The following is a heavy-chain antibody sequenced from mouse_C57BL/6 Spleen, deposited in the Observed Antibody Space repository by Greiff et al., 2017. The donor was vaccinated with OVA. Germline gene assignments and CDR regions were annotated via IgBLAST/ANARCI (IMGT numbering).Heavy chain of an antibody. D-gene: IGHD2-4*01. V-gene: IGHV1-18*01. CDR2: INPNNGGT. CDR3: AREGLRRRGYYAMDY. CDR1: GYTFTDYN. J-gene: IGHJ4*01. Sequence: VQLKESGPELVKPGASVKIPCKASGYTFTDYNMDWVKPSHGKSLEWIGDINPNNGGTIYNQKFKGKATLTVDKSSSTAYMELRSLTSEDTAVYYCAREGLRRRGYYAMDYWGQGTSVTVSS.